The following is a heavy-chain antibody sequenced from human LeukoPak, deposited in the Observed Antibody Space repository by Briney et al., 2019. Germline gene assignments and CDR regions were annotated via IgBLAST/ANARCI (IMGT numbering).Heavy chain of an antibody. V-gene: IGHV4-31*03. CDR2: IYYSGST. D-gene: IGHD4-11*01. J-gene: IGHJ4*02. CDR3: ARGPVRDYSNY. Sequence: SETLSLTCTVSGVSISSGGYYWSWIRQHQGKGLEWIGYIYYSGSTYYNPSLKSRLTISLDTSSNQFSLKLNSVTAADTAVYYCARGPVRDYSNYWGQGTLVTVSS. CDR1: GVSISSGGYY.